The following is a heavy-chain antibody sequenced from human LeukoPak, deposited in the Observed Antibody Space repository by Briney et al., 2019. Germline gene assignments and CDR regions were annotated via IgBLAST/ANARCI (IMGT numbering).Heavy chain of an antibody. V-gene: IGHV4-39*01. CDR2: LYDSGST. D-gene: IGHD5-12*01. J-gene: IGHJ3*02. CDR1: GGSISSSSYY. Sequence: PSETLSLTCTVSGGSISSSSYYWDWIRQPPGKGLEWIGNLYDSGSTHYNPSLRSRVTISADTSKNQFSLKLSSVTAADTAVYYCARHTRPGYSGCENAFDIWGQGTMITVSP. CDR3: ARHTRPGYSGCENAFDI.